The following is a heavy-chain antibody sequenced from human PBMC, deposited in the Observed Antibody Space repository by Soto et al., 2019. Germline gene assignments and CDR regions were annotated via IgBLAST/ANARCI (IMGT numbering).Heavy chain of an antibody. Sequence: QVQLVESGGGLVKPGGSLRLSCAASGFTFSDYYMSWIRQAPGKGLEWVSYISNSGTYTNYADSVKGRFTISRDNAKNSLYLRMNSLRAEDTAVYYCARGVDYYDSSGDLGYWGQGTLVTVSS. V-gene: IGHV3-11*05. CDR2: ISNSGTYT. CDR1: GFTFSDYY. CDR3: ARGVDYYDSSGDLGY. J-gene: IGHJ4*02. D-gene: IGHD3-22*01.